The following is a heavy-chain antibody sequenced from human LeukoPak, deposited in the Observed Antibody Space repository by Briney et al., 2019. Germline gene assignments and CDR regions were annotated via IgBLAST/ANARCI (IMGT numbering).Heavy chain of an antibody. V-gene: IGHV1-69*13. CDR1: GGTFSSYA. Sequence: SVKVSCKASGGTFSSYAISWVQQAPGQGLEWMGGIIPIFGTANYAQKFQGRVTIIADESTSTAYMELSSLRSEDTAVYYCARDHSSGLYYFDYWGQGTLVTVSS. D-gene: IGHD6-19*01. J-gene: IGHJ4*02. CDR3: ARDHSSGLYYFDY. CDR2: IIPIFGTA.